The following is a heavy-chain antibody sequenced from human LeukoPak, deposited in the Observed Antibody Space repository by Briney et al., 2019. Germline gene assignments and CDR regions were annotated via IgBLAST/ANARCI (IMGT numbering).Heavy chain of an antibody. CDR1: GFTFSSYS. CDR2: ISSSGSTI. Sequence: GGSLRPSCAASGFTFSSYSMNWVRQAPGKGLEWVSYISSSGSTIYYADSVKGRFTISRDNAKNSLYLQMNSLRAEDTAVYYCASVLTTLFPKPPYWGQGTLVTVSS. V-gene: IGHV3-48*04. J-gene: IGHJ4*02. CDR3: ASVLTTLFPKPPY. D-gene: IGHD3-16*01.